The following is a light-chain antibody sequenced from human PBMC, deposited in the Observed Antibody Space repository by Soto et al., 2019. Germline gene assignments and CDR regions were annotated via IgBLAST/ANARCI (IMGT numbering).Light chain of an antibody. Sequence: DIQMTQSPSSLSASVGDRVTITCRASQSISIYLNWYQQKPGKAPKLLIYGASSLQSGVPSRFSGSGSGTHFTLIISSLQPEDFATYYCQQSYSTPYTFGQGTNLEIK. CDR2: GAS. CDR1: QSISIY. CDR3: QQSYSTPYT. J-gene: IGKJ2*01. V-gene: IGKV1-39*01.